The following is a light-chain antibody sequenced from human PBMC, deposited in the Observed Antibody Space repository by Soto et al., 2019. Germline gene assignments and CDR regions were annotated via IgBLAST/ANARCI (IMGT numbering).Light chain of an antibody. CDR1: QSIVTY. V-gene: IGKV1-39*01. CDR3: QQSDSTPPWT. Sequence: DIQMTQSPSSLSASVGDRVTITCRASQSIVTYLNWYLQKPGKAPKLLIYAASNLQSGVPSRFSGSGSGTDFTLTISSLQPEDFATYFGQQSDSTPPWTFGQGTKVDI. J-gene: IGKJ1*01. CDR2: AAS.